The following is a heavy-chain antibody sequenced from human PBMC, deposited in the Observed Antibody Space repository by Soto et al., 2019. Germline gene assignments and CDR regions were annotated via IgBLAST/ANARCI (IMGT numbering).Heavy chain of an antibody. CDR1: GFSFSTYN. Sequence: HPGGSLRLSCAASGFSFSTYNMNWVRQAPGRGLEWVSYISSLSSTIYHADSVKGRFTISRDNAKNSLYLQMDSLRDEDTAVYFCARAIAVGSTSLDYWGLGTRVTVSS. D-gene: IGHD6-19*01. CDR2: ISSLSSTI. CDR3: ARAIAVGSTSLDY. V-gene: IGHV3-48*02. J-gene: IGHJ4*02.